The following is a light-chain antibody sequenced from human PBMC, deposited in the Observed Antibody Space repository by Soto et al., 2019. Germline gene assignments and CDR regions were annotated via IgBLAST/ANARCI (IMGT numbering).Light chain of an antibody. Sequence: DIQMTQSPSTLPASVGDRVTITCRASQSISNWLAWYQQKPGPAPQLLIYDASTLESGVPSRFSGSGSGTEFTITIRRLQPDDFASYHYQHYTPYTFGQGTKVDIK. J-gene: IGKJ1*01. CDR1: QSISNW. CDR2: DAS. CDR3: QHYTPYT. V-gene: IGKV1-5*01.